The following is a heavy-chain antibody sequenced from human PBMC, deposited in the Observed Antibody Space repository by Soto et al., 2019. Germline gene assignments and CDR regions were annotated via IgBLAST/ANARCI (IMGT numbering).Heavy chain of an antibody. CDR3: AKATSWYQLFDH. Sequence: GGSLRLSCAASGFTVSSNYMSWVRQAPGKGLEWVSVIYSGGSTFYADSVKGRFTISRDNSKNTLFLQMNSLRAEDTAVYYCAKATSWYQLFDHWGQGTLVTVAS. CDR1: GFTVSSNY. D-gene: IGHD2-2*01. V-gene: IGHV3-66*01. J-gene: IGHJ4*02. CDR2: IYSGGST.